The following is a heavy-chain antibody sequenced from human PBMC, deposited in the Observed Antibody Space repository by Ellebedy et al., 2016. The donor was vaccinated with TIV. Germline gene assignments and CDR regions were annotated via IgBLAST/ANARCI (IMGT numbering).Heavy chain of an antibody. CDR2: INHDGSEK. J-gene: IGHJ5*02. V-gene: IGHV3-7*03. CDR1: GFSFTSHW. Sequence: GESLKISCEASGFSFTSHWMSWARQAPGKGLEWVTSINHDGSEKNYVDSVKGRFTISRDNAKNSLFLQMNNLRAEDTAAYYCVRNRASLGPWGQGTLVTVSS. CDR3: VRNRASLGP. D-gene: IGHD3-10*01.